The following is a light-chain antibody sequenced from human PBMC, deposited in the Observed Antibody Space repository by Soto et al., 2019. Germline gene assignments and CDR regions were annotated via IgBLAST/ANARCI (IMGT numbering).Light chain of an antibody. CDR1: SLGSKS. J-gene: IGLJ1*01. CDR2: DDS. V-gene: IGLV3-21*02. Sequence: SYELTQPPSVSVAPGQTARITCEGASLGSKSVHWYQQRPGQAPILVVFDDSDRPSGIHEQFSGSKSGNTATLTFSGVEAGDEADYYCQVWESSTDHYVFGTGTKLTV. CDR3: QVWESSTDHYV.